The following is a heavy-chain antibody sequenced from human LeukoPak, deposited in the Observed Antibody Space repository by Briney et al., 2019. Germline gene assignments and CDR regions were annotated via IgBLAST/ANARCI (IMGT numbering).Heavy chain of an antibody. CDR1: GYTFTGYY. J-gene: IGHJ3*02. V-gene: IGHV1-18*04. CDR3: ARGPVLLWFGELSYAFDI. Sequence: ASVKDSCKASGYTFTGYYMHWVRQAPGQGLEWMGWISAYNGNTNYAQKLQGRVTMTTDTSTSTAYMELRSLRSDDTAVYYCARGPVLLWFGELSYAFDIWGQGTMVTVSS. CDR2: ISAYNGNT. D-gene: IGHD3-10*01.